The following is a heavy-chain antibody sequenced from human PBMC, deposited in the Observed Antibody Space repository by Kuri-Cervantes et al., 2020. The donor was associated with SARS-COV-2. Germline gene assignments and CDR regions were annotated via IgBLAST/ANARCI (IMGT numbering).Heavy chain of an antibody. D-gene: IGHD1-26*01. CDR1: GFTFSDYY. V-gene: IGHV3-11*06. CDR2: ISSSSSYT. CDR3: ARDARELRGDYYYYGMDV. Sequence: GGSLRLSCAASGFTFSDYYMSWIRQAPGKGLEWVSYISSSSSYTNYADSVKGRFTISRDNAKNSLYLQMNSLRAEDTAVYYCARDARELRGDYYYYGMDVWGQGTTVTVSS. J-gene: IGHJ6*02.